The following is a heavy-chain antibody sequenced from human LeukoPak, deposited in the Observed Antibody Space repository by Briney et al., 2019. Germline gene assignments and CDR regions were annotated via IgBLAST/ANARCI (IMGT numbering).Heavy chain of an antibody. CDR1: GFTFSSYS. Sequence: GGSLRLSCAASGFTFSSYSINWVGQAPGKGLEWVSSISSSSIYMQYADSVKGRFTISRDNAKNSLYLQMNSLRAEDTAVYYCARVTEMATFTRYYFDHWGQGTLVTVSS. D-gene: IGHD5-24*01. V-gene: IGHV3-21*01. J-gene: IGHJ4*02. CDR3: ARVTEMATFTRYYFDH. CDR2: ISSSSIYM.